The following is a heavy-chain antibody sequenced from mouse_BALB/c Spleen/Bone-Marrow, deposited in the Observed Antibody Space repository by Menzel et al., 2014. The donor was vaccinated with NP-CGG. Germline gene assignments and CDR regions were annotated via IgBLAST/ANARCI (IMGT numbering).Heavy chain of an antibody. Sequence: VKLMESGAELVRPGTSVKVSCKASGYAFTNYWIEWIKQRPGQGLEWIGVINPGSGGINYNEKFKGKATLTADKSSSTAYMQLSSLTSDDSAVYLCARELVRGMDYWGQGTSVTVSS. D-gene: IGHD1-1*01. J-gene: IGHJ4*01. V-gene: IGHV1-54*01. CDR3: ARELVRGMDY. CDR2: INPGSGGI. CDR1: GYAFTNYW.